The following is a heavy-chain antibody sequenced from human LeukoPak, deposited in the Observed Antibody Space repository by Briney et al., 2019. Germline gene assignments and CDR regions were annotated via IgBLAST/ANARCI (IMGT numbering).Heavy chain of an antibody. CDR2: IVTTGDT. J-gene: IGHJ5*02. D-gene: IGHD6-13*01. CDR1: GFTFSSYD. CDR3: ARGKRYSSSWFYNRFDP. Sequence: PGGSLRLSCEVSGFTFSSYDMHWVRQTTGKGLEWVSGIVTTGDTHYPDSVKGRFTVSRENAKNSLYLQMNSLRAGDTAVYYCARGKRYSSSWFYNRFDPWGQGTLVTVSS. V-gene: IGHV3-13*01.